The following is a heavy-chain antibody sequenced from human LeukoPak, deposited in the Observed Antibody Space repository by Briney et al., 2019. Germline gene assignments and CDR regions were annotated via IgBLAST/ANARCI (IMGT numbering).Heavy chain of an antibody. V-gene: IGHV1-2*02. CDR1: GYTFTSYY. J-gene: IGHJ4*02. Sequence: ASVKVSCKASGYTFTSYYMHWVRQAPGQGLEWMGWINPNSGGTNYAQKFQGRVTMTRDTSISTAYMELSRLRSDDTAVYYCASIVDFWSGYPTYWGQGTLVTVSS. CDR3: ASIVDFWSGYPTY. CDR2: INPNSGGT. D-gene: IGHD3-3*01.